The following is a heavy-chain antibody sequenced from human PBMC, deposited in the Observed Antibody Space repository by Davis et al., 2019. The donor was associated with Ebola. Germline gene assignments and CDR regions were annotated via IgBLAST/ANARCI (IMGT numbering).Heavy chain of an antibody. CDR1: GYTFTSYA. CDR3: ARPLYGNSWFGYVFDI. J-gene: IGHJ3*02. D-gene: IGHD6-13*01. Sequence: AASVKVSCKASGYTFTSYAMHWVRQAPGQRLEWMGWISAYNGNTNYAQKLQGRVTMTTDTSTSTAYMELRSLRSDDTATYYCARPLYGNSWFGYVFDIWGQGTMVIVSS. V-gene: IGHV1-18*01. CDR2: ISAYNGNT.